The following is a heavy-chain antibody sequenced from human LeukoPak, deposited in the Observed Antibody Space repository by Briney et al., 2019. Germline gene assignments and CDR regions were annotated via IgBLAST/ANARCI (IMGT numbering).Heavy chain of an antibody. D-gene: IGHD1-26*01. V-gene: IGHV4-34*01. J-gene: IGHJ4*02. CDR3: ARDHGIGYFDY. CDR2: IYHSGST. Sequence: SETLSLTCAVYGGSFGGYYWGWIRQPPGKGLEWIGSIYHSGSTYYNPSLKSRVTISVDTSKNQFSLKLSSVTAADTAVYYCARDHGIGYFDYWGQGTLVTVSS. CDR1: GGSFGGYY.